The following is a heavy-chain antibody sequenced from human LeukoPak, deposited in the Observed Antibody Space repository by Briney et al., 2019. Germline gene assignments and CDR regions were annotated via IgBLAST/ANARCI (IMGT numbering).Heavy chain of an antibody. CDR1: GFTFSNVW. J-gene: IGHJ4*02. D-gene: IGHD1-1*01. V-gene: IGHV3-15*01. Sequence: NPGGSLRLSCEASGFTFSNVWMNWVRQAPGKGLEWIGRIKTKADGETTEYIAPVKGRFTISRDDSKNTVHLQMNSLKTEDTALYYCVTRVKSTGDYWGQGTLVTVSS. CDR2: IKTKADGETT. CDR3: VTRVKSTGDY.